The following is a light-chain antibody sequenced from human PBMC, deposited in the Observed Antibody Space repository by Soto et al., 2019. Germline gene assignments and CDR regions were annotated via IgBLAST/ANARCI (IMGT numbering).Light chain of an antibody. CDR3: QSYASSLSGYVV. CDR2: GNS. J-gene: IGLJ2*01. V-gene: IGLV1-40*01. Sequence: QSVLTQPPSVSGAPGQRVTISCTGSSSNIGAGYDVHWYQQLPGTAPKLLIYGNSNRPSGVPDRFSGSKSGTSASLAITGLQAEDGADYYCQSYASSLSGYVVFGGGTKVTVL. CDR1: SSNIGAGYD.